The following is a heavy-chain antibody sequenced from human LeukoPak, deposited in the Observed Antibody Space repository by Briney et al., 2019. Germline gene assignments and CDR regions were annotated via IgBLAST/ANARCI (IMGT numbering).Heavy chain of an antibody. D-gene: IGHD6-13*01. CDR1: GFTLSSYW. CDR2: INTDGTST. V-gene: IGHV3-74*01. J-gene: IGHJ4*02. Sequence: GGSLRLSCAASGFTLSSYWMHWVRQAPGKGLVWVSRINTDGTSTSYADSVKGRFTISRDNAKNTLYLQMNSLRAEDTAVYYCARDRRGAAAGPPHWGQGTLVTVSS. CDR3: ARDRRGAAAGPPH.